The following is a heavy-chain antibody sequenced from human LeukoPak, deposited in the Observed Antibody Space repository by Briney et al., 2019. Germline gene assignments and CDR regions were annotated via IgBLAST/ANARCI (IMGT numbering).Heavy chain of an antibody. V-gene: IGHV3-21*01. J-gene: IGHJ4*02. CDR1: GFTFSTYS. CDR3: AREVGYAGVDY. D-gene: IGHD5-12*01. Sequence: PGGSLRLSCAASGFTFSTYSMHWVRQAPGKGLEWVSSITSSSTNIYYAGSVKGRFTISRDNAKNSLYLQMNSLRAEDTAVYYCAREVGYAGVDYWGQGTLVTVSA. CDR2: ITSSSTNI.